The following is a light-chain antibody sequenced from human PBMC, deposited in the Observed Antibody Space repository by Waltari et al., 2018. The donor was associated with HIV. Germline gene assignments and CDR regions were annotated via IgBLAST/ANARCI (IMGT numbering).Light chain of an antibody. CDR2: DDS. Sequence: SYVLTQPPSVSVAPGQTARITCGGDNIGNTSVHWHQQKPGQAPVLVVFDDSDRPSGIPERFSGSNSGNTATLTVSRVEAGDEADYYCQVWDSGSDHPGVFGTGTKVTVL. CDR3: QVWDSGSDHPGV. J-gene: IGLJ1*01. CDR1: NIGNTS. V-gene: IGLV3-21*02.